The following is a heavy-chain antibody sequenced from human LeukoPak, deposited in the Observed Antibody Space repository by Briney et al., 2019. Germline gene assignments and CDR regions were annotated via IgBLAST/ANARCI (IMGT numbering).Heavy chain of an antibody. CDR3: AKALGVTMIVVVTRATFDY. Sequence: GGSLRLSCAASGFTFSSYAMSWVRQAPGKGLEWVSAISGSGGSTYYADSVKGRFTISRDNSKNTLYLQMNSLRAEDTAVYYCAKALGVTMIVVVTRATFDYWGQGTLVTVSS. D-gene: IGHD3-22*01. V-gene: IGHV3-23*01. CDR2: ISGSGGST. CDR1: GFTFSSYA. J-gene: IGHJ4*02.